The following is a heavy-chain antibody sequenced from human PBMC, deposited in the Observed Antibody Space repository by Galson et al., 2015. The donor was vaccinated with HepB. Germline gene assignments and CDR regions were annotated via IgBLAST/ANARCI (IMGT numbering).Heavy chain of an antibody. CDR3: ARNPASYDYYNMDV. CDR2: ISAGSTGR. V-gene: IGHV3-48*01. Sequence: SLRLSCAASGFSFSSHSMCWVRQTPGKGLEWVAYISAGSTGRYYGASVEGRFTISRDNAKNSVYLHMNNLRAEDTAVYYCARNPASYDYYNMDVWGRGTTVTVSS. D-gene: IGHD6-25*01. J-gene: IGHJ6*02. CDR1: GFSFSSHS.